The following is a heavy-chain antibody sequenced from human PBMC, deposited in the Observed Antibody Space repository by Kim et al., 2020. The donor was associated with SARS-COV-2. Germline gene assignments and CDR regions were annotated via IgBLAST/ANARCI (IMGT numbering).Heavy chain of an antibody. D-gene: IGHD1-26*01. V-gene: IGHV4-4*02. J-gene: IGHJ4*02. CDR1: GASIGTSHW. CDR3: ARVGSGPFDY. Sequence: SETLSLTCAVSGASIGTSHWWGWVRQSPGKGLEWIGEIFYDGTTRYNPSLESRLSISLDKSKNHFSLMMTSVTAADTAIYYCARVGSGPFDYWGQGLLV. CDR2: IFYDGTT.